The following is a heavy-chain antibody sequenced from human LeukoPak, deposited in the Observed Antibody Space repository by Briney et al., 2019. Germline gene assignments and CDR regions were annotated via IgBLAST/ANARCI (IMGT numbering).Heavy chain of an antibody. Sequence: GGSLRLSCAASGLTFSSYAMSWVRPAPGKGLEWVSAISGSGGSTYYADSVKGRFTISRDNSKNALYLQMNSLRAEDTAVYYCAKGLFYVNLDYRGQGTLVTVSS. V-gene: IGHV3-23*01. CDR3: AKGLFYVNLDY. J-gene: IGHJ4*02. CDR2: ISGSGGST. D-gene: IGHD5/OR15-5a*01. CDR1: GLTFSSYA.